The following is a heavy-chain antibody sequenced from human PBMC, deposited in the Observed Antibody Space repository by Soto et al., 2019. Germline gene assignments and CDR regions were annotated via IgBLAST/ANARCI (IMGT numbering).Heavy chain of an antibody. V-gene: IGHV3-11*01. CDR3: AKVKKMIRGVITLHNWFDP. J-gene: IGHJ5*02. Sequence: QEQVEESGGGLAKPGGSLRLACAASGFTFSDYYMSWIRQAPGKGLEWVSGISGSGATRYYADSVKGRSTISRDNAENSLFLQMDSLRVEDTAVYYCAKVKKMIRGVITLHNWFDPWGQGTLVIVSS. D-gene: IGHD3-10*01. CDR2: ISGSGATR. CDR1: GFTFSDYY.